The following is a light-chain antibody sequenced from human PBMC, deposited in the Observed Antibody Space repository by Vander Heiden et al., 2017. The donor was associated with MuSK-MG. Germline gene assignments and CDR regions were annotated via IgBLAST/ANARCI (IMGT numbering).Light chain of an antibody. CDR3: SSYTSSSLYV. CDR2: DVS. V-gene: IGLV2-14*03. Sequence: QSALTQPASVSASPGQSLTISCTGTSSDVGGYNYVSWYQQHPGKAPKLMIYDVSNRPSGVSNRFSGSKSGNTASLTISGLQAGDEADYYCSSYTSSSLYVFGTGTKVTVL. J-gene: IGLJ1*01. CDR1: SSDVGGYNY.